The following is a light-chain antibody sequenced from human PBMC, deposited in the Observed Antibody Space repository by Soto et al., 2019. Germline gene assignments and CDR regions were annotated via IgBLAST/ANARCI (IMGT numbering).Light chain of an antibody. CDR3: ISYTTSSTLYVV. J-gene: IGLJ2*01. Sequence: QSALTQPASVSGSPGQSITISCTGNSSDVGGYNYVSWYQQHPGKAPKLMIYDVSNRPSGVSNRFSGSKSGNTASLTISGLQAEDEADYYCISYTTSSTLYVVFGGGTKLTVL. CDR1: SSDVGGYNY. V-gene: IGLV2-14*01. CDR2: DVS.